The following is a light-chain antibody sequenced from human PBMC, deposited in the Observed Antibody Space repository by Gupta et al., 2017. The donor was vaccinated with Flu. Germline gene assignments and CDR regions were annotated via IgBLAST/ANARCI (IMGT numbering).Light chain of an antibody. J-gene: IGLJ3*02. CDR1: SRDVGSSNR. CDR3: CSYTSSNTWL. V-gene: IGLV2-18*02. CDR2: EVS. Sequence: SALTQPASVSGSLGQTITISCPGTSRDVGSSNRVSWYQQHPGTAPKLMIYEVSNRPSGGPDRCSWSKSGDTASLTITGLQAEEDADYYCCSYTSSNTWLFGGGTKLTVL.